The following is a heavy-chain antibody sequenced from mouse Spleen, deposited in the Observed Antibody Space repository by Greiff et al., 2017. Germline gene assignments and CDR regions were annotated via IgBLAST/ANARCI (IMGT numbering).Heavy chain of an antibody. CDR1: GYAFSSSW. Sequence: QVQLQQSGPELVKPGASVKISCKASGYAFSSSWMNWVKQRPGKGLEWIGRIYPGDGDTNYNGKFKGKATLTADKSSSTAYMQLSSLTSEDSAVYFCAKITTVVEDDYWGQGTTLTVSS. D-gene: IGHD1-1*01. CDR2: IYPGDGDT. CDR3: AKITTVVEDDY. J-gene: IGHJ2*01. V-gene: IGHV1-82*01.